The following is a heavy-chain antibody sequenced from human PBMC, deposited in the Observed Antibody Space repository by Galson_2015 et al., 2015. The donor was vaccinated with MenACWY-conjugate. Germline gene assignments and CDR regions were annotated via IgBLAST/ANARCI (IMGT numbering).Heavy chain of an antibody. V-gene: IGHV1-18*01. CDR2: ISPYNGNT. CDR3: ARDVSYYYGSGTFDY. CDR1: GYTFINYG. Sequence: SVKVSCKASGYTFINYGISWVRQAPGQGLEWMGWISPYNGNTKYAQKFQGRVTMTTDTATSTAYMGLRSLGSDDTAVYFCARDVSYYYGSGTFDYWGQGTLVTVSS. D-gene: IGHD3-10*01. J-gene: IGHJ4*02.